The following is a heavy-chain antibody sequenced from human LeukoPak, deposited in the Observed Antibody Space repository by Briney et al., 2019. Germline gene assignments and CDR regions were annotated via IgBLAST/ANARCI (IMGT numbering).Heavy chain of an antibody. D-gene: IGHD5-12*01. CDR3: ARHTCCGYSDYDSTYGIDF. V-gene: IGHV3-74*01. CDR1: RFTYRTLY. J-gene: IGHJ4*02. CDR2: INPDGSTT. Sequence: GGSVGLLHAAHRFTYRTLYTLWDSQAPGKGLVWVSRINPDGSTTNYADSVKGRFTISRDNAKNTLYLQMNSLRAEDTAGYYCARHTCCGYSDYDSTYGIDFGGQGTLVT.